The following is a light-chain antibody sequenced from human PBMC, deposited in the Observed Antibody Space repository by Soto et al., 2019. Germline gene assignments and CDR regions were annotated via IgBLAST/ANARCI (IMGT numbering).Light chain of an antibody. Sequence: QSVLTQPPSASGSPGQSVTISRTGTSSDVGAYNYVSWYQQHPGKAPKLMIYEVNKRPSGVPDRFSGSKSGNTASLTVSGLQAEDEADYYCISYAGTNNFYVFGTGTKVTVL. CDR3: ISYAGTNNFYV. CDR2: EVN. CDR1: SSDVGAYNY. J-gene: IGLJ1*01. V-gene: IGLV2-8*01.